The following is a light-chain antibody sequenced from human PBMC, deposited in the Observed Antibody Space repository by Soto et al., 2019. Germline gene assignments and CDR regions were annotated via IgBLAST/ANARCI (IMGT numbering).Light chain of an antibody. CDR2: DVR. Sequence: QSALTQPRSVSGSPGQSVTISCTGTSSDVGGYNSVSWYQHHPGKAPKLMIYDVRKRPSGVPDRFSGSKSDNTASLTISGLQAEDEADYYCCSYAGRYTYVFGTRTKVTVL. V-gene: IGLV2-11*01. CDR3: CSYAGRYTYV. J-gene: IGLJ1*01. CDR1: SSDVGGYNS.